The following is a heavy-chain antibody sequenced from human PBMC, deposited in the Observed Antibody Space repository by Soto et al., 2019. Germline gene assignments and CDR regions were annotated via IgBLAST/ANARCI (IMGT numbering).Heavy chain of an antibody. J-gene: IGHJ4*02. Sequence: ASVKVSCKASGYTFNSYGISWVRQAPGQGLEWMGWISAYNGNTNYAQKLQGRVTMTTDTSASTAYMELSSLRSEDTAVYYCARVDIAAAGMGFDYWGQGTLVTVSS. CDR1: GYTFNSYG. D-gene: IGHD6-13*01. CDR3: ARVDIAAAGMGFDY. V-gene: IGHV1-18*01. CDR2: ISAYNGNT.